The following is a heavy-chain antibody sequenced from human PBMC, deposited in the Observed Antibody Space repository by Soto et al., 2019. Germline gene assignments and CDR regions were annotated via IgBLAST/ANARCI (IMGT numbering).Heavy chain of an antibody. CDR2: ISGSGGST. Sequence: GGSLRLSCAASGFTFSSYAMSWVRQAPGKRLEWVSAISGSGGSTYYADSVKGRFTISRDNSKNTLYLQMNSLRAEDTAVYYCAKSVVRGSPEYYFDYWGQGTLVTVSS. V-gene: IGHV3-23*01. D-gene: IGHD3-10*01. CDR1: GFTFSSYA. J-gene: IGHJ4*02. CDR3: AKSVVRGSPEYYFDY.